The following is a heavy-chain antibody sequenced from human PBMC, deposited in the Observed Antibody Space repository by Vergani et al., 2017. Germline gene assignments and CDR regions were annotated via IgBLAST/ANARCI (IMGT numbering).Heavy chain of an antibody. CDR2: IHTGGSS. D-gene: IGHD2-15*01. CDR3: ARSRPYCTSGSCPAI. Sequence: QVKLQESGPGLLKPSQTLSLTCTVSGESIRRGSHHWSWIRQPAGKGPEWIGHIHTGGSSDHNPSLKSRVSISVDTSKSQFPLKLNSVTVADTAVYYCARSRPYCTSGSCPAIWGQGTLVTVSS. CDR1: GESIRRGSHH. J-gene: IGHJ4*02. V-gene: IGHV4-61*02.